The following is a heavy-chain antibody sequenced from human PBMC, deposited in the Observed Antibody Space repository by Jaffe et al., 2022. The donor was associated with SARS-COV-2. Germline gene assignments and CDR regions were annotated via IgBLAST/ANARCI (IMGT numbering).Heavy chain of an antibody. D-gene: IGHD2-15*01. CDR2: LRTKAFGGTA. V-gene: IGHV3-49*05. CDR3: TRERDCSGAGCYSVSDLFDY. Sequence: EVQLVEAGGGLVKPGRSLRLSCTASGFTFTDYSMNWFRRAPGKGLEWVAFLRTKAFGGTALYAASVKDRFSISRDDSKGIVYLQIDSLKTEDTAIYYCTRERDCSGAGCYSVSDLFDYWGQGTLITVSS. J-gene: IGHJ4*02. CDR1: GFTFTDYS.